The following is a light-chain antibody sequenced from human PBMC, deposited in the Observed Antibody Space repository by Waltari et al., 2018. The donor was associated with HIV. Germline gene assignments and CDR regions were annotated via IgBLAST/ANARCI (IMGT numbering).Light chain of an antibody. CDR2: EVT. J-gene: IGLJ1*01. CDR1: RRDVGGYNY. Sequence: QSALTQPPSASGSPGQSVTIPCTGTRRDVGGYNYVSWYHQHPDKAPKLMIYEVTKRPSGVPDRFSGSKSGNTASLTISGLQAEDEADYYCSSYAGSNTFVFGTGTKVTVL. V-gene: IGLV2-8*01. CDR3: SSYAGSNTFV.